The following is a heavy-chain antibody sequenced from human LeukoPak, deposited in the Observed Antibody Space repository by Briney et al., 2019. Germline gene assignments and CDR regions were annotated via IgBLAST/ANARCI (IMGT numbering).Heavy chain of an antibody. Sequence: SETLSLTCTVSGGSISSYYWSWIRQSPGKGLEWIGNIYYSGSTNYNPSLKSRVTISVDTSKNQVSLKLSSVTAADTAVYYCARHDSSGYYFEGFDYWGQGTLVTVSS. CDR2: IYYSGST. CDR3: ARHDSSGYYFEGFDY. D-gene: IGHD3-22*01. J-gene: IGHJ4*02. CDR1: GGSISSYY. V-gene: IGHV4-59*08.